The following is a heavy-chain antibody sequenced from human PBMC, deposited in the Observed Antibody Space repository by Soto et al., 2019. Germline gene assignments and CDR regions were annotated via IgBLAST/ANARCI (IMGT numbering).Heavy chain of an antibody. CDR3: AAGGGGSRY. D-gene: IGHD2-15*01. Sequence: QVQLVQSGAEEKKPGASVKVSCKASGYTFISYAMHCVRQAPGQSLEWMGWINPGNGDTKYSQTLQGRVTLTRDTSASTAYMELTSLSSDDTAVYYCAAGGGGSRYWGQGTLVTVSS. CDR2: INPGNGDT. J-gene: IGHJ4*02. V-gene: IGHV1-3*05. CDR1: GYTFISYA.